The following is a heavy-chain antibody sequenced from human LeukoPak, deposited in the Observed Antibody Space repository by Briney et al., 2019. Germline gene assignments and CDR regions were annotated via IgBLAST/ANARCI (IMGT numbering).Heavy chain of an antibody. J-gene: IGHJ3*02. V-gene: IGHV3-13*01. CDR1: GLTFNNQD. Sequence: GGSLRLSCVASGLTFNNQDMHWVRQSAGKGLEWVSAIGVDDDTYYSASVKGRFTISRENARNSLYLQMNSLRAEDTAVYYCAREKTRGCNGDICLDGFDIWGRGTKVTVSS. CDR2: IGVDDDT. D-gene: IGHD2-15*01. CDR3: AREKTRGCNGDICLDGFDI.